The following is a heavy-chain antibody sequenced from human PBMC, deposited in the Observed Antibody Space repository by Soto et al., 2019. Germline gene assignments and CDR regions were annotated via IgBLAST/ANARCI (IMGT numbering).Heavy chain of an antibody. CDR2: ISYDGSNK. Sequence: GGSLRLSCAASGFTFSSYAMHWVRQAPGKGLEWVAVISYDGSNKYYADSVKGRFTISRDDSKNTLYLQMNSLRAEDTAVYYCARDPLDYWGQGTLVTVSS. J-gene: IGHJ4*02. V-gene: IGHV3-30-3*01. CDR1: GFTFSSYA. CDR3: ARDPLDY.